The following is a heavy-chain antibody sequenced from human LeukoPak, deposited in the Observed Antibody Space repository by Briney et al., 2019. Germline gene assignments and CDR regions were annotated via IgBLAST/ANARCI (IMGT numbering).Heavy chain of an antibody. V-gene: IGHV4-39*01. CDR2: IYYSGST. CDR3: ARHYGDTYPSLVYYFDY. D-gene: IGHD4-17*01. Sequence: SETLSLTCTVSGGSISSSSYYWGWIRQPPGKGLEWIGSIYYSGSTYYNPSLKSRVTISVDTSKNQFSLKLSSVTAADTAVYNCARHYGDTYPSLVYYFDYWGQGTLVTVSS. CDR1: GGSISSSSYY. J-gene: IGHJ4*02.